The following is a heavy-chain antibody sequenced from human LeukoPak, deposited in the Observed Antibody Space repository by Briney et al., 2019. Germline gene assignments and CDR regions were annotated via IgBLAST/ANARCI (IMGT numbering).Heavy chain of an antibody. D-gene: IGHD3-3*01. CDR3: ARERDETYYDFWSGYPWGLNWFDP. CDR1: GGSISSYY. Sequence: SETLSLTCTVSGGSISSYYWSWIRQPAGKGLEWIGRIYTSGSTNYNPSLTSRVTMSVDTSKNQFSLKLSSVTAADTAVYYCARERDETYYDFWSGYPWGLNWFDPWGQGTLVTVSS. V-gene: IGHV4-4*07. CDR2: IYTSGST. J-gene: IGHJ5*02.